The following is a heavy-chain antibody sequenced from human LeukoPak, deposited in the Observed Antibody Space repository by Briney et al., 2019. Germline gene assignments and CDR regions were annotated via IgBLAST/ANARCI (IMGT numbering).Heavy chain of an antibody. Sequence: GESLKISCKGSGYTFTNYWIAWVRQMPGKGLEWMGIICPGDSDTRYSPSFQGQVTMPVDKSINTAYLQWSSLKASDTGMYYCARSVVVSPNWFDPWGQGTLVTVSS. CDR3: ARSVVVSPNWFDP. D-gene: IGHD2-15*01. CDR2: ICPGDSDT. CDR1: GYTFTNYW. J-gene: IGHJ5*02. V-gene: IGHV5-51*01.